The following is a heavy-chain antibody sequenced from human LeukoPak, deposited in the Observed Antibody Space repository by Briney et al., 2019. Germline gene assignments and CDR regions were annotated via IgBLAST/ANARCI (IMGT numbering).Heavy chain of an antibody. V-gene: IGHV3-64D*06. CDR1: GFTFSSYT. CDR3: VRRDGYNPGAFDI. Sequence: GGSLRLSCSASGFTFSSYTMHWVRQAPGKGLEYVSAISSDGGSTYYADSVKGRFTVSRDNSKSTLYLQMGSLRAEDTAVYYCVRRDGYNPGAFDIWGQGTMVTVSS. J-gene: IGHJ3*02. CDR2: ISSDGGST. D-gene: IGHD5-24*01.